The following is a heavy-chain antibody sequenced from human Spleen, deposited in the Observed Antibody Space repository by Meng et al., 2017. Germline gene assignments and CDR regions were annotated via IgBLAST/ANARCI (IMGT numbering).Heavy chain of an antibody. Sequence: GESLKISCVASGFTFEDYGMTWVRQAPGKGLEWVSVIDWNGANTAYADSVKGRFTISRDNAKNSLYLQMNRLRHEDTALYYCARVALAFDIWGQGTVVTVSS. J-gene: IGHJ3*02. CDR3: ARVALAFDI. CDR1: GFTFEDYG. V-gene: IGHV3-20*04. CDR2: IDWNGANT.